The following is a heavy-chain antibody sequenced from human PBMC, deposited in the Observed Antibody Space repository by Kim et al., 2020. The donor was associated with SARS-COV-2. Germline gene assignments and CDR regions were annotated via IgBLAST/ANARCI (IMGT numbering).Heavy chain of an antibody. D-gene: IGHD6-19*01. CDR2: INPNSGGT. CDR1: GYTFTGYY. J-gene: IGHJ5*02. V-gene: IGHV1-2*06. CDR3: ARAERDIQQWLVPPPLGFDP. Sequence: ASVKVSCKASGYTFTGYYMHWVRQAPGQGLEWMGRINPNSGGTNYAQKFQGRVTMTRDTSISTAYMELSRLRSDDTAVYYCARAERDIQQWLVPPPLGFDPWGQGTLVTVSS.